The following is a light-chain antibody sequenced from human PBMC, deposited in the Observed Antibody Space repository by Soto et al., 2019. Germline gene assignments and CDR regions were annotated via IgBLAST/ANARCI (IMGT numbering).Light chain of an antibody. CDR2: DAS. Sequence: DIQMTQSPSTLSASVGDRVTITCRASQSISSWLAWYQQKPGKAPKLLIYDASSLESGVPSRFSGSGSGTEFTLTISRLQPDDFANYYCQQYNSYPEAFGQGTKVEIK. CDR3: QQYNSYPEA. V-gene: IGKV1-5*01. CDR1: QSISSW. J-gene: IGKJ1*01.